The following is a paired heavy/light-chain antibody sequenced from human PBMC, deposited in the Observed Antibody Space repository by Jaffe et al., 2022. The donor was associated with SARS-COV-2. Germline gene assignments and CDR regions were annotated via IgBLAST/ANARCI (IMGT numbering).Light chain of an antibody. Sequence: DIQMTQSPSSLSASVGDRVTITCRASQDISRYLAWFQQKPGKAPKSLISAASSLQSGVPSRFSGSGSGTYFTLTISSLQPDDFATYYCQQYNLYPLTFGGGTKVEI. CDR3: QQYNLYPLT. CDR1: QDISRY. CDR2: AAS. V-gene: IGKV1-16*01. J-gene: IGKJ4*01.
Heavy chain of an antibody. CDR2: MKKDGSEK. D-gene: IGHD6-19*01. CDR3: ARGIAVNGDFGWFDP. Sequence: EVQLVESGGGLVQPGGSLRLSCAAAGFTFSNYWMSWVRQAPGKGLEWVANMKKDGSEKYYVDSVKGRFTISRDNARNSLFLQMNSLRVEDTAVYYCARGIAVNGDFGWFDPWGQGTLVTVSS. CDR1: GFTFSNYW. V-gene: IGHV3-7*04. J-gene: IGHJ5*02.